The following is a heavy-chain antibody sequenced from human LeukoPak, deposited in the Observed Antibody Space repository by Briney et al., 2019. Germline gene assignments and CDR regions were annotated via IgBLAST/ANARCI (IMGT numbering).Heavy chain of an antibody. CDR2: TYYSGST. CDR3: ARQRGGVDAPSFDY. J-gene: IGHJ4*02. Sequence: PSETLSLTCTVSVGSLSRYYWSWIRHPPGKGLEWLGYTYYSGSTNYNPSLKSRVTISGDTSKNQVSLKLSSVTAAETAVYYCARQRGGVDAPSFDYWGQGTLVTVSS. CDR1: VGSLSRYY. D-gene: IGHD3-16*01. V-gene: IGHV4-59*01.